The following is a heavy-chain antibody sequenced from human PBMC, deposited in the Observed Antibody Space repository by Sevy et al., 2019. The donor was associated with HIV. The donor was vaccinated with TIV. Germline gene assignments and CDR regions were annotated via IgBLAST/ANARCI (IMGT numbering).Heavy chain of an antibody. CDR2: ISGNSGSR. V-gene: IGHV3-9*01. Sequence: GGSLRLSCAASGFTFNDYAMHWVRQGPGKGLEWVSGISGNSGSRGYADSVKGRFTISRDNAKNSLYLQMNSLRPEDTALYYCARGDYGDTGGWFDPWGQGTLVTVSS. D-gene: IGHD4-17*01. CDR1: GFTFNDYA. J-gene: IGHJ5*02. CDR3: ARGDYGDTGGWFDP.